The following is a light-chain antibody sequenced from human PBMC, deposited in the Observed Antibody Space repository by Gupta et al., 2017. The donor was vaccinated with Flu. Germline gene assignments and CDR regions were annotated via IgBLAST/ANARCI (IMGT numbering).Light chain of an antibody. Sequence: QSALTQPPSASGSPGQSVTISCTGTSSDVVDYNYVSWYQQHPGKAPKLMIYEVSKRPSGVPDRFSGSKSGNTASLTVSGLQAEDEADYYCSSYAGSNIRYVFGTGTKVTVL. CDR3: SSYAGSNIRYV. V-gene: IGLV2-8*01. CDR2: EVS. CDR1: SSDVVDYNY. J-gene: IGLJ1*01.